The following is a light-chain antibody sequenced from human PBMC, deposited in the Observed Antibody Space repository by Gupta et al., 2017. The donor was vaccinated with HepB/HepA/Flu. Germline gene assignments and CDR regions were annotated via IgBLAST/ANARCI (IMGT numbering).Light chain of an antibody. CDR1: QSVSSSY. V-gene: IGKV3-20*01. Sequence: EIVLTQSPGTPSLSPGERATLSCRASQSVSSSYLAWYQQKPAQAPRLLIYGASSRATGIPDRFSGSGSWTDFTLTISRLVPEDYAVYYCQQYGSSPLITFGQGTRLEIK. CDR2: GAS. CDR3: QQYGSSPLIT. J-gene: IGKJ5*01.